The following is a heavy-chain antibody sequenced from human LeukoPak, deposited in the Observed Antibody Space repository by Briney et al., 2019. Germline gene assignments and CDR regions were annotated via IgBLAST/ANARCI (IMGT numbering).Heavy chain of an antibody. J-gene: IGHJ5*02. D-gene: IGHD3-10*01. CDR1: GYTFTGYY. CDR2: INPSGGST. Sequence: ASVKVSCKASGYTFTGYYMHWVRQAPGQGLEWMGWINPSGGSTSYAQKFQGRVTMTRDTSTSTVYMELSSLRSEDTAVYYCARDRGTMVRGTFWFDPWGQGTLVTVSS. CDR3: ARDRGTMVRGTFWFDP. V-gene: IGHV1-46*01.